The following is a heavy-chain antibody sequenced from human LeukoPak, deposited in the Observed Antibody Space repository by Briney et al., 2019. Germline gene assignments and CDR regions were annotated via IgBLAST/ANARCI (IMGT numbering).Heavy chain of an antibody. D-gene: IGHD3-16*01. J-gene: IGHJ5*02. V-gene: IGHV3-53*01. Sequence: GGSLRLSCAASGFTFSSYAMSWVRQAPGKGLEWVSVIYSGGSTYYADSVKGRFTISRDNSKNTLYLQMNSLRAEDTAVYYCARDPLWEDHALATWGQGTLVTVSS. CDR1: GFTFSSYA. CDR2: IYSGGST. CDR3: ARDPLWEDHALAT.